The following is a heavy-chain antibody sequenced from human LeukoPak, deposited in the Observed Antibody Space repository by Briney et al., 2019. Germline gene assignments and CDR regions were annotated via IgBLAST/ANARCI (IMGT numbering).Heavy chain of an antibody. D-gene: IGHD3-9*01. CDR3: ARGIYHDILTGYSWGYWFDP. CDR2: IYYSGST. Sequence: SETLSLTCTVSGGSISSYYWSWNRQPPGKGLEWIGYIYYSGSTNYNPSLKSRVTISVDTSKNQFSLKLSSVTAADTAVYYCARGIYHDILTGYSWGYWFDPWGQGTLVTVSS. J-gene: IGHJ5*02. CDR1: GGSISSYY. V-gene: IGHV4-59*01.